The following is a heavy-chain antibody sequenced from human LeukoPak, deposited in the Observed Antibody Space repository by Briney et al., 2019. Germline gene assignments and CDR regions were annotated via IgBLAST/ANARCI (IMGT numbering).Heavy chain of an antibody. Sequence: SETLSLTCAVYGGSFSGYYWSWIRQPPGKGLECLGEINHSGSTNYNPSLKSRVIISVDTSKNQCSLKLSSVTAADTAVYYCARGGVEMAIHWGQGTLVTVPS. D-gene: IGHD5-24*01. CDR2: INHSGST. J-gene: IGHJ4*02. V-gene: IGHV4-34*01. CDR1: GGSFSGYY. CDR3: ARGGVEMAIH.